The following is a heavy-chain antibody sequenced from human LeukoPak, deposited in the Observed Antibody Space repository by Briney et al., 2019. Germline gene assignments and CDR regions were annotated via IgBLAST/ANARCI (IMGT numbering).Heavy chain of an antibody. V-gene: IGHV4-59*12. Sequence: SETLSLTCTFSGASISSYSWSWVRQPPGRGLEWIGYIYYSGSTTYNPSLKSRVTISLDTSRNQFSLRLDSVTAADTAVYYCARDGPTRSLYLWGQGILVTVSS. J-gene: IGHJ4*02. D-gene: IGHD1-1*01. CDR2: IYYSGST. CDR3: ARDGPTRSLYL. CDR1: GASISSYS.